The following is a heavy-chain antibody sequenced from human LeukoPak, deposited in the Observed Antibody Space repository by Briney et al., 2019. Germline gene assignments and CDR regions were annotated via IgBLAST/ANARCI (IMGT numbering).Heavy chain of an antibody. CDR2: ISFDGNNK. Sequence: GKSLRLSCAASGFTFSNYPMHWVRQAPGKGLEWVAVISFDGNNKYYADSVKGRFTISRDNAKNSLYLQMNSLRAEDTAVYYCARADFDWLLPFAYWGQGTLVTVSS. V-gene: IGHV3-30-3*01. D-gene: IGHD3-9*01. J-gene: IGHJ4*02. CDR1: GFTFSNYP. CDR3: ARADFDWLLPFAY.